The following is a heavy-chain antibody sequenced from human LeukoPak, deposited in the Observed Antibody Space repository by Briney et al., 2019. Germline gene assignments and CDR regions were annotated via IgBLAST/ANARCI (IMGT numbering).Heavy chain of an antibody. V-gene: IGHV3-23*01. D-gene: IGHD6-13*01. CDR3: AKDYSGSWYYFDY. CDR2: ISSSGGSI. J-gene: IGHJ4*02. Sequence: GGSLRLSCAGSKFTFSNYAMTWVRQAPGKGLEWVSTISSSGGSIFYSDSVKGRFTISRDNSRNTVYLQMNSLRAEDTAIYYCAKDYSGSWYYFDYWGQGTLVTVSP. CDR1: KFTFSNYA.